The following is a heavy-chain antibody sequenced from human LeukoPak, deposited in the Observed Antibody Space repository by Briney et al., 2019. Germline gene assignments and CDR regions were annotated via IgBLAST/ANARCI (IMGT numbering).Heavy chain of an antibody. CDR1: GFTFSSYA. CDR2: ISGSGGST. Sequence: PGGSLRLSCAASGFTFSSYAVSWVRQAPGKGLEWVSAISGSGGSTYYADSVKGRFTISRDNSKNTLYLQMNSLRAEDTAVYYCAKSLSYYDSSGLDYWGQGTLVTVSS. V-gene: IGHV3-23*01. D-gene: IGHD3-22*01. J-gene: IGHJ4*02. CDR3: AKSLSYYDSSGLDY.